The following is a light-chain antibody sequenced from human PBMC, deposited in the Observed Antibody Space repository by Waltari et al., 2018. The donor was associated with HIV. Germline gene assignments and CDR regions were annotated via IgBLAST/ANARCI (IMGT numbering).Light chain of an antibody. CDR3: QVWDATYDHPV. Sequence: SYVLTQPPSVSVAPGQTATIPCGGNNIGTRSATWYQQRPGQAPVLVVHDDSERPSGIPERFSGSNSGNTATLTITRVEAGDEAGYFCQVWDATYDHPVFGGGTTLTVL. CDR2: DDS. J-gene: IGLJ2*01. V-gene: IGLV3-21*02. CDR1: NIGTRS.